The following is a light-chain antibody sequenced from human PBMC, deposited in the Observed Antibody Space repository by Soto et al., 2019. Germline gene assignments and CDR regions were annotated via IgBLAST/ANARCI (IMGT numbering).Light chain of an antibody. CDR2: EVS. J-gene: IGLJ2*01. CDR3: SSYTNTNIVV. V-gene: IGLV2-14*01. CDR1: GSDVGGYNY. Sequence: QSALTQPASVSGSPGQSITISCTGTGSDVGGYNYVSWYQQYPGKAPQLLIYEVSDRPSGVSKRFSGSKSGSTASLTISGPQAEDEADYYCSSYTNTNIVVFGGGTKLTVL.